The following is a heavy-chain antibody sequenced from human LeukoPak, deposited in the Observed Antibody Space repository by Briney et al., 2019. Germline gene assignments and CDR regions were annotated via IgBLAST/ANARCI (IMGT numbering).Heavy chain of an antibody. J-gene: IGHJ4*02. Sequence: GGSLRLSCAASGFTVRSNYMSWVRQAPGKGLEWVSVIYSGGSAYYADSVKGRFTISRDNSKNTLYLQMNSLRAEDTAVYYCARASSRLYYFDYWGQGTLVTVSS. CDR3: ARASSRLYYFDY. V-gene: IGHV3-66*01. CDR1: GFTVRSNY. CDR2: IYSGGSA. D-gene: IGHD2-2*01.